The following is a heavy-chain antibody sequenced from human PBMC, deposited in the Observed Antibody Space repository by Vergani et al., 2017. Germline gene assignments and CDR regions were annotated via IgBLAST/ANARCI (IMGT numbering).Heavy chain of an antibody. CDR3: SRGRGYSFGYSDY. D-gene: IGHD5-18*01. V-gene: IGHV3-49*04. Sequence: EVHLVESGGGLVQPGRSLRLSCSGSGFTLGDYAMTWVRQAPGKGLEWVAFIWSKPYGGTTEYAASVKGRFTISRDDSKSIAYLQMSSLKAEDTAVYFCSRGRGYSFGYSDYWGQGTLVTVSS. CDR2: IWSKPYGGTT. CDR1: GFTLGDYA. J-gene: IGHJ4*02.